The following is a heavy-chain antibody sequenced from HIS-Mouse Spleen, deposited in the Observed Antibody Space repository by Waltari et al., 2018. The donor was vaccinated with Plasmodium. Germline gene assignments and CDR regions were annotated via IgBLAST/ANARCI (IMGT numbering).Heavy chain of an antibody. CDR1: GFSLIPSAMC. Sequence: QVTLRESGPALVKPTHTLTLTCTFSGFSLIPSAMCVSWLRQPPGKALAWLARIDWDDDKYYSTSLKTRLTISKDTSKNQVVLTMTNMDPVDTATYYCARHKKRGQLVRGYFDYWGQGTLVTVSS. J-gene: IGHJ4*02. V-gene: IGHV2-70*15. CDR3: ARHKKRGQLVRGYFDY. CDR2: IDWDDDK. D-gene: IGHD6-6*01.